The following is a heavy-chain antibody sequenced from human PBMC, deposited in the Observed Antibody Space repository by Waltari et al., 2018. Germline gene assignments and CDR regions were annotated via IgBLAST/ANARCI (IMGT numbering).Heavy chain of an antibody. CDR3: AIIAVAGTNFDY. V-gene: IGHV4-59*12. Sequence: QVQLQESGPGLVKPSETLSLTCTVSGGSISRYYWSWIRPPPGKGLEWIGYIYYSGSTHDNPSLKSRVTISVDTSKNQFSLKLSSVTAADTAVYYCAIIAVAGTNFDYWGQGTLVTVSS. D-gene: IGHD6-19*01. J-gene: IGHJ4*02. CDR1: GGSISRYY. CDR2: IYYSGST.